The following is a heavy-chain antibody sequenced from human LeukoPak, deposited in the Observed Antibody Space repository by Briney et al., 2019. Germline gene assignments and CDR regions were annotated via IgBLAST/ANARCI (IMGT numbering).Heavy chain of an antibody. CDR2: IYYSGST. J-gene: IGHJ5*02. D-gene: IGHD3-10*01. CDR1: GGSISSSSYY. CDR3: ARHEGITMVRGVITT. Sequence: PSETLSLTCTVSGGSISSSSYYWGWIRQPPGKGLEWIGSIYYSGSTYYNPSLKSRVTISVDTSKNQFSLKLSSVTAADTAVYYCARHEGITMVRGVITTWGQGTLVTVSS. V-gene: IGHV4-39*01.